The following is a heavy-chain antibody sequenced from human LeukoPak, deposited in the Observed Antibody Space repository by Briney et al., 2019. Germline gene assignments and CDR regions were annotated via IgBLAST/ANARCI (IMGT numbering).Heavy chain of an antibody. CDR2: ITGSGGTT. CDR1: GFTFSSYV. CDR3: AKVGYSS. V-gene: IGHV3-23*01. D-gene: IGHD3-16*02. J-gene: IGHJ4*02. Sequence: GGSLRLSCAASGFTFSSYVMSWVRQAPGKGLEWVSAITGSGGTTYYADFVKGRFTISRDNSKNTLYLQMNSLRAEDTAVYHYAKVGYSSWGQGTRVTVSS.